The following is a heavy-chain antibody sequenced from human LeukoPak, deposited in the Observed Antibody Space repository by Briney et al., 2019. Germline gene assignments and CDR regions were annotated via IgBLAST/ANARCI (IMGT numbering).Heavy chain of an antibody. D-gene: IGHD6-19*01. CDR3: ARVAVAGKAPGRYFDY. CDR1: GYSFTSYW. Sequence: GESLKISCKGSGYSFTSYWIGWVRQMPGKGLEWMGIIYPGDSDTRYSPSLQGQVTISADKSISTAYLQWSSLKASDTAMYCCARVAVAGKAPGRYFDYWGQGTLVAVSS. V-gene: IGHV5-51*01. CDR2: IYPGDSDT. J-gene: IGHJ4*02.